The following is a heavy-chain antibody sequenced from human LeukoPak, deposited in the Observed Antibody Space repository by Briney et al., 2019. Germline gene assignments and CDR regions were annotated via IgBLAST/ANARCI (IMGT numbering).Heavy chain of an antibody. CDR2: ISSDDSRT. D-gene: IGHD6-19*01. CDR1: GFTFSAFW. CDR3: AKPGYSSGWGSYYYYGMDV. V-gene: IGHV3-74*01. Sequence: GGSLRLSCAASGFTFSAFWMHWVRQAPGKGLVWVSRISSDDSRTTYADSVKGRFTISRDNAKNTLYLQMNSLRAEDTAVYYCAKPGYSSGWGSYYYYGMDVWGQGTTVTVSS. J-gene: IGHJ6*02.